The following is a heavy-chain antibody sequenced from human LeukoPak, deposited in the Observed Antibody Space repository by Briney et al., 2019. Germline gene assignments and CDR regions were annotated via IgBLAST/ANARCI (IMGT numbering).Heavy chain of an antibody. V-gene: IGHV3-53*01. CDR1: GFTVSSNY. CDR2: IYSGGST. D-gene: IGHD1-1*01. J-gene: IGHJ3*02. CDR3: ARDDNWNLNAFDI. Sequence: PGGSLRLSCAASGFTVSSNYMSWVRQAPGKGLEWVSVIYSGGSTYYADSVKGRFTISRDNSKNTLYLQMNSLRAEDTAVYYCARDDNWNLNAFDIWGQGTMVTVSS.